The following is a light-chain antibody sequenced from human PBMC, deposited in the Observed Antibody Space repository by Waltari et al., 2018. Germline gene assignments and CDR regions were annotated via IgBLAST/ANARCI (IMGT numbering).Light chain of an antibody. J-gene: IGKJ5*01. V-gene: IGKV1-9*01. CDR3: QQLNSYPPDT. Sequence: DIQLTQSPSFLSASVGDRVTITCRASQGISSYLAWYQQKPGKAPKLLIYAASTLQSEVPSRFSGSGSGTEFTLTISSLQPEDFATYYCQQLNSYPPDTFGQGTRLEIK. CDR2: AAS. CDR1: QGISSY.